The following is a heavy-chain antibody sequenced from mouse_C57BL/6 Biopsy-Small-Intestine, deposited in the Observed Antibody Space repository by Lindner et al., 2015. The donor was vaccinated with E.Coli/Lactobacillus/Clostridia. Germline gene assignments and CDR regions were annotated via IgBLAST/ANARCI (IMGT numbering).Heavy chain of an antibody. D-gene: IGHD2-4*01. CDR2: IDPYNGPT. CDR3: ARSKGYDYPDY. Sequence: VQLQESGPELVKPGASVKMSCKASGYSFTGYNMHWVKQSHGKSLEWIGYIDPYNGPTSYNQKFKGKATLTVDKSSNTAFLQLNSLTSEDSAVYYCARSKGYDYPDYWGQGTTLTVSS. J-gene: IGHJ2*01. V-gene: IGHV1S135*01. CDR1: GYSFTGYN.